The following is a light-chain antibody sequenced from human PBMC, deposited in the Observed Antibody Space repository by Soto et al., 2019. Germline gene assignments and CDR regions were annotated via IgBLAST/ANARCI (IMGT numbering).Light chain of an antibody. J-gene: IGKJ4*01. CDR3: HQYHSSSLT. V-gene: IGKV4-1*01. CDR1: QTVLSSRDNQNY. Sequence: DFVLTQSPDSLAVSLGERVTINCKSSQTVLSSRDNQNYFAWYQHKSGQPPKLLIYWASTRASGVPERFIGSGSGIDFTLSISSLHTEDVAVYYCHQYHSSSLTFGGGTKVEIK. CDR2: WAS.